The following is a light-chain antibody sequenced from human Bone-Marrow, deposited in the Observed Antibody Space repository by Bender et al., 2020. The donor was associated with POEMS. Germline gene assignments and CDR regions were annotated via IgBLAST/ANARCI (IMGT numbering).Light chain of an antibody. CDR2: EAI. CDR3: CSSAGSSAWV. Sequence: QSALTQPASVSGSLGQSITISCSGTSSGIGSNDLVSWYQQHPGKAPKLIIYEAIKRPSGVSTRFSGSKSGNTASLTISGLQAEDEADYHCCSSAGSSAWVFGTGTKVTVL. V-gene: IGLV2-23*01. J-gene: IGLJ1*01. CDR1: SSGIGSNDL.